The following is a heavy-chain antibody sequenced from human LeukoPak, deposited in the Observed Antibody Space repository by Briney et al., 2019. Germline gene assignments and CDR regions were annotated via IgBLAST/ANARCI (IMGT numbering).Heavy chain of an antibody. CDR3: ARHQYQLTWVDYYYYGMDV. D-gene: IGHD2-2*01. V-gene: IGHV1-69*06. CDR2: IIPIFGTA. J-gene: IGHJ6*04. Sequence: SVKVSCKASGGTFSSYAIIWVRQAPGQGLEWMGGIIPIFGTANYAQKFQGGVTITADKSTSTAYMELSSLRSEDTAVYYCARHQYQLTWVDYYYYGMDVWGKGTTVTVSS. CDR1: GGTFSSYA.